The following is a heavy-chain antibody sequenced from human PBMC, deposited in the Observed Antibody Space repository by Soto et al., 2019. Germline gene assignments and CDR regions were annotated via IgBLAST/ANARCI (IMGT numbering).Heavy chain of an antibody. CDR1: GYIFSNFW. CDR2: IYPDDSDT. D-gene: IGHD2-8*02. Sequence: GESLKIACQASGYIFSNFWIAWGLQMRGEGLEWLGIIYPDDSDTRYSPSFLGQVTISADKSIKTTYLQWGSLKASDTAIYFCASSVLVTSTMNYFDLWGQGTLVTVSS. CDR3: ASSVLVTSTMNYFDL. V-gene: IGHV5-51*01. J-gene: IGHJ4*02.